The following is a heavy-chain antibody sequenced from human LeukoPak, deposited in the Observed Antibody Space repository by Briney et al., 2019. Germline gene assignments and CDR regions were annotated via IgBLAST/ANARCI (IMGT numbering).Heavy chain of an antibody. D-gene: IGHD2-15*01. CDR2: ISGSGGST. J-gene: IGHJ4*02. CDR1: GFTFSSYA. CDR3: AKDQFIVVVVAPIGDFDY. V-gene: IGHV3-23*01. Sequence: GGSLRLSCAASGFTFSSYAMSWVRQAPGKGLEWVSAISGSGGSTYYADSVKGRFTISRDNSKSTLYLQMNSLRAEDTAVYYCAKDQFIVVVVAPIGDFDYWGQGTLVTVSS.